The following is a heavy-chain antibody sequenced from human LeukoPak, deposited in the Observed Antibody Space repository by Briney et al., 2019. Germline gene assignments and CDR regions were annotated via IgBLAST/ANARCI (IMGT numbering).Heavy chain of an antibody. CDR3: ARDQCSGGSCYFYYYYGMDV. CDR1: GFTFSSYS. V-gene: IGHV3-48*01. Sequence: GGSLRLSCAASGFTFSSYSMNWVRQAPGKGLEWVSYISSSSSTIYYADSVKGRFTISGDNAKNSLYLQMNSLRAEDTAVYYCARDQCSGGSCYFYYYYGMDVWGQGTTVTVSS. J-gene: IGHJ6*02. CDR2: ISSSSSTI. D-gene: IGHD2-15*01.